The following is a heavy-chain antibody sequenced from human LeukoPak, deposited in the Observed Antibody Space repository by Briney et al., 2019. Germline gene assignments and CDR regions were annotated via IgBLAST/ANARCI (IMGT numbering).Heavy chain of an antibody. D-gene: IGHD2-15*01. CDR2: IYHSGST. CDR1: NGSISNYY. CDR3: ARGGSFAALRYFQH. J-gene: IGHJ1*01. Sequence: SETLSLTCTASNGSISNYYWNWIRQSPGKGLEWIGYIYHSGSTNYNPSLKSRVTISVDTSKKQFSLKLSSVTAADTAVYYCARGGSFAALRYFQHWGQGTLVLVSS. V-gene: IGHV4-59*01.